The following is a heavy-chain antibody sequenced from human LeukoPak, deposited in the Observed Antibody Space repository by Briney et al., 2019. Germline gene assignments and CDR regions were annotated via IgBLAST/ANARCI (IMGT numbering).Heavy chain of an antibody. V-gene: IGHV3-53*05. Sequence: GGSLRLSCAASGFTVSRNYMSWVRQAPGKGLEWVSVLYSDGSTYHADSVKGRFTISRDNSKNTVYLQMTSLRSEDTAVYYCARPGGGAIRGYLDYWGQGTLVAVSS. CDR3: ARPGGGAIRGYLDY. CDR1: GFTVSRNY. CDR2: LYSDGST. J-gene: IGHJ4*02. D-gene: IGHD3-10*01.